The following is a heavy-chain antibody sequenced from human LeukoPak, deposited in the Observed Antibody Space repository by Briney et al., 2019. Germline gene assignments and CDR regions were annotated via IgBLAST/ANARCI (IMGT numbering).Heavy chain of an antibody. CDR2: IYYSGST. V-gene: IGHV4-59*01. D-gene: IGHD4-17*01. Sequence: SETLSLTCTVSGGSISSYHWSWIRQPPGKGLEWIGYIYYSGSTNYNPSLKSRVTISVDTSKNQFSLKLSSVTAADTAVYYCARDAYGDSRFAHWGQGTLATVSS. J-gene: IGHJ4*02. CDR1: GGSISSYH. CDR3: ARDAYGDSRFAH.